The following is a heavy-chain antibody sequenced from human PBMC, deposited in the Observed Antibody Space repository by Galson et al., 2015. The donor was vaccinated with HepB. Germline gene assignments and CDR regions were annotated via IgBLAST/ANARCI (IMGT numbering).Heavy chain of an antibody. CDR3: ARGHPGYCGGDCSNYYYYYMDV. D-gene: IGHD2-21*01. V-gene: IGHV6-1*01. Sequence: CAISGDSVSSNSAAWNWIRQSPSRGLEWLGRTYYRSKWYNDYPVSVKSRITINPDTSKNQFSLQLNSVTPADTAVYYCARGHPGYCGGDCSNYYYYYMDVWGKGTTVTVSS. J-gene: IGHJ6*03. CDR2: TYYRSKWYN. CDR1: GDSVSSNSAA.